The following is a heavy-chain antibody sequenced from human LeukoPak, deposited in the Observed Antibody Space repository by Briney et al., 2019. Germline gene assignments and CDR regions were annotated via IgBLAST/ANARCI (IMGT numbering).Heavy chain of an antibody. J-gene: IGHJ4*02. V-gene: IGHV4-31*11. Sequence: PSETLSLTCAVYGGSFSGYYWSWIRQHPGKGLEWIGYIYYSGSTYYNPSLKSRVTISVDTSKNQFSLKLSSVTAADTAVYYCARGAIMVSFDYWGQGTLVTVSS. CDR2: IYYSGST. CDR3: ARGAIMVSFDY. D-gene: IGHD2-8*01. CDR1: GGSFSGYY.